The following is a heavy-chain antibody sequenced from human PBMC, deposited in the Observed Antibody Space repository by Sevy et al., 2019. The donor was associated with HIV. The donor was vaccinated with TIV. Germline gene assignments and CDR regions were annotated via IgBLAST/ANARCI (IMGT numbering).Heavy chain of an antibody. CDR2: ISFDENIE. V-gene: IGHV3-33*01. CDR1: GFAFNTFG. D-gene: IGHD2-2*01. Sequence: GGSLRLSCAASGFAFNTFGMHWVRRAPGKGLEWVAFISFDENIEYYADSVKGRFTISRYNSKNMLYLQMNSLRAEDTAMYYCARDRYCSTSRCYNWIDPWGQGTLVTVSS. CDR3: ARDRYCSTSRCYNWIDP. J-gene: IGHJ5*02.